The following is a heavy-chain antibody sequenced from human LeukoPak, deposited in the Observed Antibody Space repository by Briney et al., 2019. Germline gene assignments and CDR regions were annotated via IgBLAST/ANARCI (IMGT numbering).Heavy chain of an antibody. J-gene: IGHJ3*02. CDR1: GFTFSSYG. CDR2: ISYDGSNK. V-gene: IGHV3-30*18. D-gene: IGHD5-24*01. CDR3: AKDWERGWLQQDAFDI. Sequence: PGGSLRLSCAASGFTFSSYGMHWVRQAPGKGLEWVAVISYDGSNKYYADSVKGRFTISRDNSKNTLYLQMNSLRAEDTAVYYCAKDWERGWLQQDAFDIWGQGTMVTVSS.